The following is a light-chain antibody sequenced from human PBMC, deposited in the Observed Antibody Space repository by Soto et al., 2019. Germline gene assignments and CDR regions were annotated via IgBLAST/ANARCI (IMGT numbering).Light chain of an antibody. CDR1: QSVSSN. CDR3: QQYRT. V-gene: IGKV3-15*01. Sequence: EIVMTQSPATLSVSPGERATLSCRASQSVSSNLAWSQQKPGQAPRLLIYGASTRATGITARFSGSGSGTEFTLTISSLQSEDFAVYYCQQYRTFGQGTKVEI. J-gene: IGKJ1*01. CDR2: GAS.